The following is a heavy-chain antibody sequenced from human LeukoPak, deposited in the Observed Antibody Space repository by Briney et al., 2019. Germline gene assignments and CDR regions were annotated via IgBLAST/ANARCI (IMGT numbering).Heavy chain of an antibody. V-gene: IGHV3-33*01. D-gene: IGHD6-6*01. J-gene: IGHJ4*02. Sequence: PGGSLRLSCAASGFTFSSYGMHWVRQAPGKGLEWVAVIWYDGSNKYYADSVKGRFTISRDNSKNTLYLQMNSLRPEDTAVYYCARDPDSSPSLDYWGQGTLVTVSS. CDR1: GFTFSSYG. CDR3: ARDPDSSPSLDY. CDR2: IWYDGSNK.